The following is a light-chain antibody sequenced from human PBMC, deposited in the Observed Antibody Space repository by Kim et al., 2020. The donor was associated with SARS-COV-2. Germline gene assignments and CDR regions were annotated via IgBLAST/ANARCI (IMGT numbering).Light chain of an antibody. CDR2: EDN. V-gene: IGLV6-57*01. Sequence: NFMLTQPHSVSESPGKTVTISCTRSSGSIASNYVQWYQQRPGSSPTTVIYEDNQRPSGVPDRFSGSIDSSSNSASLTISGLKTEDEADYYCQSYDSSPMPVFGGGTQLTVL. J-gene: IGLJ3*02. CDR3: QSYDSSPMPV. CDR1: SGSIASNY.